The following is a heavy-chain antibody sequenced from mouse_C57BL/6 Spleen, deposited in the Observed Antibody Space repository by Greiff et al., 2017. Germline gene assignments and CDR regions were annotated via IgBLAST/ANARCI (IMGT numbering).Heavy chain of an antibody. V-gene: IGHV1-18*01. CDR3: ARRGDGSCYFDD. J-gene: IGHJ2*01. CDR1: GYTFTDYY. CDR2: INPNNGGT. D-gene: IGHD3-2*02. Sequence: EVKLLESGPELVKPGASVKISCKASGYTFTDYYMDWVKQSPGKSLEWIGDINPNNGGTIYNQKFKGKATLTVDKSSSTAYMQLRSLTSEDTAVYYCARRGDGSCYFDDWGQGTTLTVSS.